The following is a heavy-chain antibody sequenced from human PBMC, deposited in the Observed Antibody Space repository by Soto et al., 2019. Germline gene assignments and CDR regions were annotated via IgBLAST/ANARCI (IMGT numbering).Heavy chain of an antibody. V-gene: IGHV4-4*02. J-gene: IGHJ4*02. CDR1: GGSISSSNW. D-gene: IGHD2-21*02. Sequence: PSETLSLTCAVSGGSISSSNWWSWVRQPPGKGLEWIGEIYHSGSTNYNPSLKSRVTISVDTSKNQFSLKLSSVTAADTAVYYCARLTDCGGDCPLFDYWGQGTLVTVSS. CDR3: ARLTDCGGDCPLFDY. CDR2: IYHSGST.